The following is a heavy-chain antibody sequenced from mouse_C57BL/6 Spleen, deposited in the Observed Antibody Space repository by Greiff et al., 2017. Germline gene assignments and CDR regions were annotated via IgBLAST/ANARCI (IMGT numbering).Heavy chain of an antibody. CDR3: ARDQNYSLDD. J-gene: IGHJ2*01. Sequence: DVMLVESGGGLVKPGGSLKLSCAASGFTFSSYAMSWVRQTPEKRLEWVATISDGGSYTYYPDNVKGRFTISRDNAKNNLYLQMSHLKSEDTAMYYCARDQNYSLDDCGQGTTLTVSS. V-gene: IGHV5-4*01. CDR2: ISDGGSYT. D-gene: IGHD2-12*01. CDR1: GFTFSSYA.